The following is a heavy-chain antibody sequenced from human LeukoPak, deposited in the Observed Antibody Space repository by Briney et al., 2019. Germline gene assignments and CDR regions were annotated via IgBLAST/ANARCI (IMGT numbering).Heavy chain of an antibody. V-gene: IGHV5-10-1*01. Sequence: ESLKISCQGSGYRLTSYWISWVRQTPGKGLEWMGRIDPSGSYTKYSPPFQGHVNISAHKSIRTPYQPWSSLQASDTGMYYCTRRRYSGGALYIWGQGTMVTVSS. CDR1: GYRLTSYW. CDR2: IDPSGSYT. D-gene: IGHD5-12*01. CDR3: TRRRYSGGALYI. J-gene: IGHJ3*02.